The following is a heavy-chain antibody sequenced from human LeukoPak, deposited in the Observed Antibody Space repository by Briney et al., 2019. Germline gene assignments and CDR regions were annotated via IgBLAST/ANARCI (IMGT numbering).Heavy chain of an antibody. CDR3: AKNRFYDTSGGFDY. CDR2: ISDRGTST. CDR1: GVTLSRYV. J-gene: IGHJ4*02. Sequence: PGGSLRLSFAASGVTLSRYVIKWVRQAPGEGVGWGAAISDRGTSTFYADSVRGRFTIPRDNSKNRVYLQMNSLRAEDTGVYSCAKNRFYDTSGGFDYWGQGALVTVSS. D-gene: IGHD3-22*01. V-gene: IGHV3-23*01.